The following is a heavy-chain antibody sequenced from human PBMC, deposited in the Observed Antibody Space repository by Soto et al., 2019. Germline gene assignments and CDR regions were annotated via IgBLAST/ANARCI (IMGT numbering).Heavy chain of an antibody. Sequence: SVKVSCKASGGTFSSYAISWVRQAPGQGLEWMGGIIPIFGTANYAQKFQGRVTITADESTSTAHMAASSQTSEDTAVYYWATRSTSYVFTGMDVWGQGATVSVS. CDR2: IIPIFGTA. D-gene: IGHD6-6*01. CDR3: ATRSTSYVFTGMDV. V-gene: IGHV1-69*13. J-gene: IGHJ6*02. CDR1: GGTFSSYA.